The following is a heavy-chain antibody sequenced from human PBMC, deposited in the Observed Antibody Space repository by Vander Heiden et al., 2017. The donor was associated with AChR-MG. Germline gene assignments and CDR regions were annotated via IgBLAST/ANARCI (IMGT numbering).Heavy chain of an antibody. CDR1: GFTFSSYA. D-gene: IGHD2-2*01. V-gene: IGHV3-23*01. CDR3: AKVGVPAAGKGYNWFDP. CDR2: ISGSGGST. Sequence: EVQLLESGGGLVQPGGSLRLSCAASGFTFSSYAVSWVRQAPGKGLEWVSAISGSGGSTYYADSVKDRFTISRDNSKNTLYLQMNSLRAEDTAVYYCAKVGVPAAGKGYNWFDPWGQGTLVTVSS. J-gene: IGHJ5*02.